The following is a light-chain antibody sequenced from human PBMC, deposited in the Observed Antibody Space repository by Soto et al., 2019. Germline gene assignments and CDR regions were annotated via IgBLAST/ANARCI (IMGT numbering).Light chain of an antibody. J-gene: IGKJ2*01. CDR3: QQYGSSPYS. V-gene: IGKV3-20*01. CDR1: QSVSSSY. Sequence: EIVLTQSPGTLSLYPGERATLSCRASQSVSSSYLAWYQQKPGQAPRHLIYGASSRATGIPDRFSGSGSGTDFTLNISRLEHEDFAVYYCQQYGSSPYSCGQGTKLEIK. CDR2: GAS.